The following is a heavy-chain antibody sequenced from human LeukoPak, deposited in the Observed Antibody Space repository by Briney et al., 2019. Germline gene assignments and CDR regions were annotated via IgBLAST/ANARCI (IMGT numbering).Heavy chain of an antibody. V-gene: IGHV3-53*01. Sequence: GGSLRLSCAASGISVSSKYMSWVRQAPGKGLDWVSVIFDGDKTYYVDSVKGRFTISRDNSKNTLYLQMNSLRAEDTAVYFCARGTGYGVFDYWGQGTLVTVSS. CDR2: IFDGDKT. D-gene: IGHD1-14*01. J-gene: IGHJ4*02. CDR1: GISVSSKY. CDR3: ARGTGYGVFDY.